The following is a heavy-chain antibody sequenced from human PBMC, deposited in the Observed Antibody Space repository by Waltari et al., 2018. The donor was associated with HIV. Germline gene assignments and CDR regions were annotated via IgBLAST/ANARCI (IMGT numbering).Heavy chain of an antibody. CDR2: MSTDGNSV. CDR1: GFTFSSYW. V-gene: IGHV3-74*01. D-gene: IGHD3-22*01. CDR3: ARGSGYYYFDY. Sequence: GGPLRLSCAASGFTFSSYWMHWVRQVPGKGLEWILGMSTDGNSVRSADSVKGRFTISRDNTKNTLYLQMNSLRVEDTAVYYCARGSGYYYFDYWGQGTRVTVSS. J-gene: IGHJ4*02.